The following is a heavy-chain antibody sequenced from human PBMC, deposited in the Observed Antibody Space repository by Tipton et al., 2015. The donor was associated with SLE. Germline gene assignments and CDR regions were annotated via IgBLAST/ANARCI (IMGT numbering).Heavy chain of an antibody. CDR2: ISSSSSYI. CDR3: ARGKALWFRELGYFDY. V-gene: IGHV3-21*01. J-gene: IGHJ4*02. CDR1: GFTFSSYS. D-gene: IGHD3-10*01. Sequence: SLRLSCAASGFTFSSYSMNWVRQAPRKGLEWVSSISSSSSYIYYADSVKGRFIISRDNAKNSLYLQMNSLRAEDTAVYYCARGKALWFRELGYFDYWGQGTLVTVSS.